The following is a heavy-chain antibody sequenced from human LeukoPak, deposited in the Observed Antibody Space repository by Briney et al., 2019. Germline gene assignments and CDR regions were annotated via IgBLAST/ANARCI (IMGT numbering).Heavy chain of an antibody. CDR2: CSAVNGNT. CDR1: GSTFTSYG. D-gene: IGHD3-9*01. CDR3: ARVPLGILTGNDAFDI. Sequence: TSVKLSCTAAGSTFTSYGISWVREAPGQGVEWMGWCSAVNGNTNYAQKLQGRVTMPTDTSTSTGYMEMRSLRYDDTAVYSCARVPLGILTGNDAFDIWGQGTMVTVSS. V-gene: IGHV1-18*01. J-gene: IGHJ3*02.